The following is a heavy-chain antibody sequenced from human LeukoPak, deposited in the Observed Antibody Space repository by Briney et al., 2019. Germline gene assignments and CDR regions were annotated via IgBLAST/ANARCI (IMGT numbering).Heavy chain of an antibody. D-gene: IGHD6-19*01. Sequence: GGSLRLSCAASGFTFSSHALNWVRQSPGKGLEWVSGISSTGGSTYYADSVKGRFTISRDNSKNTLYLQMNSLTAEDTAVYYCARGYSSLDPWGQGTLVTVSS. CDR3: ARGYSSLDP. V-gene: IGHV3-23*01. CDR2: ISSTGGST. CDR1: GFTFSSHA. J-gene: IGHJ5*02.